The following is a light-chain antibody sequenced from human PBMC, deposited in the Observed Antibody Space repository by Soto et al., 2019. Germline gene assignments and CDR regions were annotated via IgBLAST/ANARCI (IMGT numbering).Light chain of an antibody. V-gene: IGLV2-14*01. Sequence: QSALTQPASVSGSPGQSITISCTGTSSDVGGYNYVSWYQQHPGKAPKLMISEVSNRPSGVSHRFSGSKSGNTDSLTISGLQVKDGADYYIRSYTSSTTRVFGGGTKVTVL. CDR2: EVS. CDR1: SSDVGGYNY. CDR3: RSYTSSTTRV. J-gene: IGLJ3*02.